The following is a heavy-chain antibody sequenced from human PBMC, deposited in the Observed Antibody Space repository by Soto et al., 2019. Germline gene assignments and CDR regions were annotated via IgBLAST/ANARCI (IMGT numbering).Heavy chain of an antibody. CDR3: AHVYGGYDNVDY. CDR1: GFSLSTSGVG. CDR2: IYWDDDK. V-gene: IGHV2-5*02. J-gene: IGHJ4*02. D-gene: IGHD5-12*01. Sequence: QITLKESGPTLVKPTQTLTLTCTFSGFSLSTSGVGVGCTRQPPGKALEWLALIYWDDDKRYSPSLKSRLNISKDTSKHQVVLTITNMDPVDTATYCCAHVYGGYDNVDYGGQGTLVTVSS.